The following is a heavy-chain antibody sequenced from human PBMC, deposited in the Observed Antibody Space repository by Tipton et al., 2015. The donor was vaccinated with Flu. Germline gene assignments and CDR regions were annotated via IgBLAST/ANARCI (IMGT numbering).Heavy chain of an antibody. CDR1: GGSLRSYF. Sequence: TLSLTCTVSGGSLRSYFWSWIRQPAGKGLEWIGRIYPSGNTNYNPSLQSRATMSVDTSRNQFSLSLTSVTAADAAIYYCARSGSYHHYYFDLWGRGTLVSVSS. V-gene: IGHV4-4*07. D-gene: IGHD1-26*01. CDR3: ARSGSYHHYYFDL. CDR2: IYPSGNT. J-gene: IGHJ2*01.